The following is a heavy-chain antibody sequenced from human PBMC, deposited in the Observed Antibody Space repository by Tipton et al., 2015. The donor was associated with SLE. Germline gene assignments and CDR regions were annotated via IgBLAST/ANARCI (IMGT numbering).Heavy chain of an antibody. D-gene: IGHD3-3*01. CDR3: ARGFFHDYWSAEQGRKSFYFDN. CDR1: NGSITSLYDY. V-gene: IGHV4-39*07. Sequence: TLSLTCTVSNGSITSLYDYWGWVRQPPGKGLEWLGSVFYGGRDYYNASLRSRVTISVDTVKTQVSLKLTSVTAADTAMYFCARGFFHDYWSAEQGRKSFYFDNCGQGALVTVSS. J-gene: IGHJ4*02. CDR2: VFYGGRD.